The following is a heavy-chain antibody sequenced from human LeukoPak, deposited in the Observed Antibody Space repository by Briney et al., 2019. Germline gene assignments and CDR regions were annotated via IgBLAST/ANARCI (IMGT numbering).Heavy chain of an antibody. CDR2: IYTSGST. J-gene: IGHJ4*02. D-gene: IGHD3-22*01. CDR1: GGSISSYY. CDR3: AGSGYGYYYDSSGYHFDY. Sequence: SETLSLTCTVSGGSISSYYWSWIRQPAGKGLEWIGRIYTSGSTNYNPSLKSRVTMSVDTSKNQFSLKLSSVTAADTAVYYCAGSGYGYYYDSSGYHFDYWGQGTLVTVSS. V-gene: IGHV4-4*07.